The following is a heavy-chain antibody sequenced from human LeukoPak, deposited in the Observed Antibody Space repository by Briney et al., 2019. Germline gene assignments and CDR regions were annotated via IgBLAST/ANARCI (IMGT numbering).Heavy chain of an antibody. Sequence: KAGEPLKISCKGSGYSFTSYWIGWVRQMPGKGLEWMGIIYPGDSDTRYSSSFQGQVTISADKSISTAYLQWSSLKASDTAMYYCATRGYSYGFYFDYWGQGTLVTVSS. D-gene: IGHD5-18*01. J-gene: IGHJ4*02. CDR3: ATRGYSYGFYFDY. CDR2: IYPGDSDT. V-gene: IGHV5-51*01. CDR1: GYSFTSYW.